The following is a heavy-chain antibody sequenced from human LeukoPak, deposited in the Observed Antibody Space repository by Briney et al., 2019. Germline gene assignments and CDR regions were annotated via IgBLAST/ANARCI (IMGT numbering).Heavy chain of an antibody. CDR3: ARHSLSYTGRSFDY. J-gene: IGHJ4*02. V-gene: IGHV4-59*08. CDR2: ISYSGST. D-gene: IGHD3-16*01. Sequence: PPETLSLTCTVSGVSISSYSWSWIRQPPGKGLKWIGYISYSGSTNYNPSLKSRVTISVDTSKNQFSLKLSSVTAADTAVYYCARHSLSYTGRSFDYWGQGTLATVSS. CDR1: GVSISSYS.